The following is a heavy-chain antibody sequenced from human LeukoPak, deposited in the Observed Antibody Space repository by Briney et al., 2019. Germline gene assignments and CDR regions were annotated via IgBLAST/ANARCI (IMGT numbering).Heavy chain of an antibody. CDR2: IYPGDSDT. CDR3: ARQIGYCSSTSCSEGLDY. D-gene: IGHD2-2*01. J-gene: IGHJ4*02. CDR1: GYSFTSYW. Sequence: GESLKISCKGSGYSFTSYWIGWVRQMPGKGLEWMGIIYPGDSDTRYSPSFQGQVTISADKSISTAYLQWSSLKASDTAMYYCARQIGYCSSTSCSEGLDYWGQGTLVTVSS. V-gene: IGHV5-51*01.